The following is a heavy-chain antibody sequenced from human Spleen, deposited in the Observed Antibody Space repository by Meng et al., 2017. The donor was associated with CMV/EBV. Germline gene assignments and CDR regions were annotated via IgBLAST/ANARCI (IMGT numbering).Heavy chain of an antibody. CDR1: GFTFSSYW. CDR2: INSDGSST. CDR3: ARLKYWSSTSCYFNAFDI. D-gene: IGHD2-2*01. V-gene: IGHV3-74*01. J-gene: IGHJ3*02. Sequence: GGSLRLSCAASGFTFSSYWMHWVRQAPGKGLVWVSRINSDGSSTSYADSVKGRFTISRDNAKNTLYLQMNSLRAEDTAVYYCARLKYWSSTSCYFNAFDIWGQGTMVTVSS.